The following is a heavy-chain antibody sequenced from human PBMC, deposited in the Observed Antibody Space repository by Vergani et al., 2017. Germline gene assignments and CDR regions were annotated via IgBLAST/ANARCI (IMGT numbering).Heavy chain of an antibody. CDR3: AKYLRDSTGGLPAS. J-gene: IGHJ5*02. CDR2: IGKDGITT. Sequence: QVQLVESAGGVVQPGGSLRLSCAASGFTFSNFGMHWIRQAPGKGLEWLAYIGKDGITTRYRDAVKGRFTVSRDNSKDILYLQMDNLRSEGTALYYCAKYLRDSTGGLPASWAPEPLVMVS. V-gene: IGHV3-30*02. D-gene: IGHD2-21*02. CDR1: GFTFSNFG.